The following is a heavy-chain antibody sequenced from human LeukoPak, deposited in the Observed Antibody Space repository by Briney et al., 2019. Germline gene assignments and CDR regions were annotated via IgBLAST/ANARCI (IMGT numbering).Heavy chain of an antibody. J-gene: IGHJ4*02. V-gene: IGHV1-2*02. CDR1: GYTSTGYY. CDR2: INPNSGGT. D-gene: IGHD1-26*01. CDR3: ASDYSGSYYLTDY. Sequence: ASVKVSCKASGYTSTGYYMHWVRQAPGQGLEWMGWINPNSGGTNYAQKFQGRVTMTRDTSISTAYMELSRLRSDDTAVYYCASDYSGSYYLTDYWGQGTLVTVSS.